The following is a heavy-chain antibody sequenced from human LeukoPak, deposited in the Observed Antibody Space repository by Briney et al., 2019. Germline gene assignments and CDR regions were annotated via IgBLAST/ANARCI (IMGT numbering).Heavy chain of an antibody. J-gene: IGHJ4*02. CDR3: ARARESMTTAGSYFDF. CDR2: IWHSGHT. D-gene: IGHD6-13*01. CDR1: GGAISSGDYS. Sequence: SQTLSLTCAVSGGAISSGDYSWRWIRQPPGSGLEWIGYIWHSGHTNYNPSLRSRVTISLGRSTTQFSLRLNSVTAADTAVYYCARARESMTTAGSYFDFWGQGTLVTVSS. V-gene: IGHV4-30-2*01.